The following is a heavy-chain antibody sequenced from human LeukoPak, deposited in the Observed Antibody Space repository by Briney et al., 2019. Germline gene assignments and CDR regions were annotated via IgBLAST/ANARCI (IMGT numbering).Heavy chain of an antibody. CDR1: GYTFTSYG. CDR3: ARDHYRQWLVREFDY. J-gene: IGHJ4*02. D-gene: IGHD6-19*01. CDR2: ISAYNGNT. V-gene: IGHV1-18*01. Sequence: GASVKVSCKASGYTFTSYGISWVRQAPGQGLEWMGWISAYNGNTNYAQKLQGRVTMTTDTSTSTAYMELRSLRSDDTAVYYCARDHYRQWLVREFDYWGQGTLVTVSS.